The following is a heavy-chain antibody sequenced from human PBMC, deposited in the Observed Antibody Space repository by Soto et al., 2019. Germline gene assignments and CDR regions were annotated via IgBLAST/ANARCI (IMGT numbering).Heavy chain of an antibody. CDR2: IYYSGST. CDR1: GGCISSYY. CDR3: ARQAGGYCSSTSCQIDP. D-gene: IGHD2-2*01. V-gene: IGHV4-59*08. J-gene: IGHJ5*02. Sequence: SETLSLTCTVSGGCISSYYWSWIRQPPGKGLEWIGYIYYSGSTNYNPSLKSRVTISVDTSKNQFSLKLSSVTAADTAVYYCARQAGGYCSSTSCQIDPWAQGTLVTSPQ.